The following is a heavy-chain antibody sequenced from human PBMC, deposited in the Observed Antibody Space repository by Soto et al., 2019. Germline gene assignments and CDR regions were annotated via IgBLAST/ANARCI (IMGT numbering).Heavy chain of an antibody. CDR1: GFTFSSYG. CDR3: AKVDTAMVSVDY. Sequence: QVQLVESGGGVVQPGRSLRLSCAASGFTFSSYGMHWVLQAPGKGLEWVAVIWYDGSNQYYADSVKGRFTISRDNSKNTLYLQMNSLRAEDTAVYYCAKVDTAMVSVDYWGQGTLVTVSS. V-gene: IGHV3-33*06. J-gene: IGHJ4*02. CDR2: IWYDGSNQ. D-gene: IGHD5-18*01.